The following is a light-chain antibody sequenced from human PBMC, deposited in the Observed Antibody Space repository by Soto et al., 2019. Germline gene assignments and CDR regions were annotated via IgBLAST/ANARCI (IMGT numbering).Light chain of an antibody. Sequence: SYELTQPPSVSVAPGKTARMTCGGNNIGSKSVHWYQQKPGQAPVLVIYYDSDRPSGIPERFSGSNSGNTATLTISRVEAGDEADYYCQVWDSSSDHPVVFGGGPKLTVL. J-gene: IGLJ2*01. CDR2: YDS. CDR1: NIGSKS. CDR3: QVWDSSSDHPVV. V-gene: IGLV3-21*04.